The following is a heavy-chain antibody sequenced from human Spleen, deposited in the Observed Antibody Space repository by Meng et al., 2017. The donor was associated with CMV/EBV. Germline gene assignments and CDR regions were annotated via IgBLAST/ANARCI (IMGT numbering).Heavy chain of an antibody. D-gene: IGHD4-17*01. V-gene: IGHV1-18*01. CDR3: ARAGAAVTTNFDL. CDR2: VGAENGDT. Sequence: KASGLIFSTYGISWVRSAPRRGRGWVGWVGAENGDTNHGKKLQGRVTVTADTFTNTAYMEMRSLRSDDSAMYYCARAGAAVTTNFDLWGQGTLVTVSS. J-gene: IGHJ4*02. CDR1: GLIFSTYG.